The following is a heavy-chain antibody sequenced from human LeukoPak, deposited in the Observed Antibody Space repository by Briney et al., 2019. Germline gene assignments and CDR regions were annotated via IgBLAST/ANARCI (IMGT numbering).Heavy chain of an antibody. CDR2: ISYDGSNK. J-gene: IGHJ4*02. Sequence: PGRSLRLSCAASGFTFSSYGMHWVRQAPGKGLEWVAVISYDGSNKYYADSVKGRFTISRDNSKNTLYLQMNSLRAEDTAVYYCAKEGLRWLQLYYFDYWGQGTLVTVSS. CDR3: AKEGLRWLQLYYFDY. V-gene: IGHV3-30*18. CDR1: GFTFSSYG. D-gene: IGHD5-24*01.